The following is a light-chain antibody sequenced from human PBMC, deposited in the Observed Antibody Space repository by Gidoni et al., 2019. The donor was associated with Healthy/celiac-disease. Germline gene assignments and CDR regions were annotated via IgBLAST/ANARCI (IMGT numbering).Light chain of an antibody. V-gene: IGKV1-5*03. CDR2: KAS. Sequence: DIQMTQSPSTLSASVGDRVTITCRASQSISTWLAWYQQKPGKAPKVMIYKASSLESGVPSRFSGSGSGTEFTLTISSLQPDDFATYYCQQYSSYPYTFXQXTKLEIK. CDR1: QSISTW. J-gene: IGKJ2*01. CDR3: QQYSSYPYT.